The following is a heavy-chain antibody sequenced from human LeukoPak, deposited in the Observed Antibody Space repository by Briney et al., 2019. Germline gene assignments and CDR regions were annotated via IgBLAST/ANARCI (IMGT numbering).Heavy chain of an antibody. Sequence: GGSLRLSCAASGFIFSSYSMSWVRQAPGKGLEWVSVITGSGGNTYYADSVKGRFTISKDNSKNTVYLQMSSLRVDDTAVCYCAKAASSSWPSYYYGMDVWGQGTTVTVSS. V-gene: IGHV3-23*01. D-gene: IGHD6-13*01. J-gene: IGHJ6*02. CDR3: AKAASSSWPSYYYGMDV. CDR1: GFIFSSYS. CDR2: ITGSGGNT.